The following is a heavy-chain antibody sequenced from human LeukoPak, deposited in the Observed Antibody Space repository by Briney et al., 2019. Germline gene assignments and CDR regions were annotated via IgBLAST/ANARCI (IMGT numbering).Heavy chain of an antibody. D-gene: IGHD6-19*01. J-gene: IGHJ4*02. CDR2: INWNGGST. CDR3: ARGAFSGCHTY. Sequence: PGGSLRLSCAASGFTFSNYAMSWVRQAPGKGLEWVSGINWNGGSTGYADSVKGRFTISRDNAKNSLYLQMNSLRAEDTALYYCARGAFSGCHTYWGQGTLVTVSS. V-gene: IGHV3-20*04. CDR1: GFTFSNYA.